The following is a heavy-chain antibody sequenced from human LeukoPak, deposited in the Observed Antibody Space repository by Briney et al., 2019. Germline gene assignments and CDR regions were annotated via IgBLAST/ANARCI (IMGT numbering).Heavy chain of an antibody. CDR3: ARARRMRGYYYYYYMDV. V-gene: IGHV1-69*13. Sequence: GASVTVSCKASGGTFSSYAISWVRQAPGQGLEWMGGIIPIFGTANYAQKFQGRVTITADESTSTAYMELSSLRSEDTAVYYCARARRMRGYYYYYYMDVWGKGTTVTISS. CDR2: IIPIFGTA. J-gene: IGHJ6*03. CDR1: GGTFSSYA. D-gene: IGHD1-14*01.